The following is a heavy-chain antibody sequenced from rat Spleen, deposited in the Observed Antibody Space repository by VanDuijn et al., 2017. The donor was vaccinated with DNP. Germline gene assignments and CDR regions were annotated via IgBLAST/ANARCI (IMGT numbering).Heavy chain of an antibody. V-gene: IGHV2-1*01. CDR1: GFSLTSNS. J-gene: IGHJ4*01. Sequence: QVQLTESGPGLVQPSQTLSLTCTVSGFSLTSNSVHWVRQPPGKGLEWVGAIWRGGSTDYNSALKSRLSISRDTSKSQVFLKMSSLQTEDTAIYYCSRYGEYSALDVWGQGSSVTVSS. CDR3: SRYGEYSALDV. CDR2: IWRGGST. D-gene: IGHD1-11*01.